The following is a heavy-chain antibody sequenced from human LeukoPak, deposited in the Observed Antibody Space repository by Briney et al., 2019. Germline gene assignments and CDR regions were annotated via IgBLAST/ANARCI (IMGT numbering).Heavy chain of an antibody. D-gene: IGHD6-13*01. CDR3: ARWTVEQQLISYYYYGMDV. Sequence: SVNVSCKASGGTFSSYAISWVRQAPGQGLEWMGGIIPIFGTANYAQKFQGRVTITADESTSTAYMELSSLRSEDTAVYYCARWTVEQQLISYYYYGMDVRGQGTTVTVSS. V-gene: IGHV1-69*13. CDR1: GGTFSSYA. CDR2: IIPIFGTA. J-gene: IGHJ6*02.